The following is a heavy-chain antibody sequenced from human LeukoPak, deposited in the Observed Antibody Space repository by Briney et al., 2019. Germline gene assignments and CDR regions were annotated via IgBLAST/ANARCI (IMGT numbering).Heavy chain of an antibody. CDR1: GYTFTGYY. V-gene: IGHV1-2*06. D-gene: IGHD3-22*01. J-gene: IGHJ4*02. Sequence: GASVKVSCKASGYTFTGYYMHWVRQAPGQGLEWMGRINPNSGGTNYAQKFQGRVTMTRDTSISIAYMELSRLRSDDTAVYYCARASTVMYYYDSSGFIARDYWGQGTLVTVSS. CDR3: ARASTVMYYYDSSGFIARDY. CDR2: INPNSGGT.